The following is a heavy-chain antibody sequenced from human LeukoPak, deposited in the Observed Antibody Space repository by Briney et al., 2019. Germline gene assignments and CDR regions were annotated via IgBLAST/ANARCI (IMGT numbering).Heavy chain of an antibody. Sequence: SETLSLTCTVSGGSISSYYWSWIRQPAGKGLEWIGRIYTSGSTNYNPSLKSRVTMSVDTSKNQFSLKLSSVTAADTAVYYCARTTRDVLRFLEWFPYDYWGQGTLVTVSS. V-gene: IGHV4-4*07. CDR2: IYTSGST. J-gene: IGHJ4*02. D-gene: IGHD3-3*01. CDR1: GGSISSYY. CDR3: ARTTRDVLRFLEWFPYDY.